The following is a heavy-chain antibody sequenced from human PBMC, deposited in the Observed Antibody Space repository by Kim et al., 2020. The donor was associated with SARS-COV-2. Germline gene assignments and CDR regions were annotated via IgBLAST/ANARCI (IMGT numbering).Heavy chain of an antibody. V-gene: IGHV3-9*01. Sequence: GGSLRLSCAASGFTFDDYAMHWVRQAPGKGLEWVSGISWNSGSIGYADSVKGRFTISRDNAKNSLYLQMNSLRAEDTALYYCAKVGGWSRGDAFDIWGQGTMVTVSS. CDR1: GFTFDDYA. J-gene: IGHJ3*02. D-gene: IGHD6-19*01. CDR2: ISWNSGSI. CDR3: AKVGGWSRGDAFDI.